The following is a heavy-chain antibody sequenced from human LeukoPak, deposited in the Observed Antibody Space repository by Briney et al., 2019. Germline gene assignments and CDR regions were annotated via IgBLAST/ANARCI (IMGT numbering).Heavy chain of an antibody. CDR2: IISSGGTI. J-gene: IGHJ4*02. D-gene: IGHD3-10*01. V-gene: IGHV3-48*03. CDR1: GFTFSSYE. CDR3: ARDPQLLWFGEGDY. Sequence: GGSLRLSCAASGFTFSSYEMNWVRQAPGEGLEWVSYIISSGGTIYYADSVKGRFTISRDNAKNSLYLQMNSLQAADTAVYYCARDPQLLWFGEGDYWGQGTLVTVSS.